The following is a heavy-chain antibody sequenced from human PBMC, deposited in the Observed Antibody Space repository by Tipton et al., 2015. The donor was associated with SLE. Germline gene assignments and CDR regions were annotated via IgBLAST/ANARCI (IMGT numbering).Heavy chain of an antibody. CDR3: ARGRMLDYGGFDY. CDR1: GGSFSGYY. CDR2: INHSGST. Sequence: TLSLTCAVYGGSFSGYYWSWIRQPPGKGLEWIGEINHSGSTNYNPSLKSRVTISVDTSKNQFSLKLSSVTAADTAVYYCARGRMLDYGGFDYWGQGTLVTVSS. V-gene: IGHV4-34*01. J-gene: IGHJ4*02. D-gene: IGHD4/OR15-4a*01.